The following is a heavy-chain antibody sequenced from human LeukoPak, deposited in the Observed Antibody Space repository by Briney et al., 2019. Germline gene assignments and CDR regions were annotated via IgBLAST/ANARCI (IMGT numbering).Heavy chain of an antibody. D-gene: IGHD3-9*01. CDR1: GGSISSFY. CDR2: IYTGGST. J-gene: IGHJ4*02. CDR3: ARDVVLTGYYFDY. Sequence: SETLSLTCTVSGGSISSFYWSWIRQPAGKGLEWIGRIYTGGSTNYNPSLMSRVSMSVDTSKNQFSLKLSSVTAADTAVYYCARDVVLTGYYFDYWGQGTLVTVSS. V-gene: IGHV4-4*07.